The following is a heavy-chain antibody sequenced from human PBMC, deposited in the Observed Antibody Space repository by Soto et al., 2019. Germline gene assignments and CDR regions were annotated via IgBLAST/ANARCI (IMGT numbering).Heavy chain of an antibody. CDR2: ISRDGTNK. D-gene: IGHD3-10*01. CDR1: GFTFSRYA. J-gene: IGHJ4*02. Sequence: PGGSLRLSCAASGFTFSRYAIHWVRQAPGKGLEWVAVISRDGTNKYYVDSVKGRFTISRDNSRNTPYLQMNSLRHEDAAVYYCARSRSGAVADSFDFWGQGTLVTVSS. CDR3: ARSRSGAVADSFDF. V-gene: IGHV3-30*04.